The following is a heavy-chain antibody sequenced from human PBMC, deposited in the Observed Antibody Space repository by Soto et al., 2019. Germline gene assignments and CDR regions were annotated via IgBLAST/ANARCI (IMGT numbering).Heavy chain of an antibody. CDR1: GFTFISYW. D-gene: IGHD5-18*01. V-gene: IGHV3-74*01. CDR2: IYSDGSGT. CDR3: ATLNSFGADY. J-gene: IGHJ4*02. Sequence: GGSLRLSCAASGFTFISYWMHWVRQAPGKGLVWVSRIYSDGSGTTYADSVKGRFTISRDNAKSMLYLQMNSLRVEDTAVYYCATLNSFGADYWGQGTLVTVSS.